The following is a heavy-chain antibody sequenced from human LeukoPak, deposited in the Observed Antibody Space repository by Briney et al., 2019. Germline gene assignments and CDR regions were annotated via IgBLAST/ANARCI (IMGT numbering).Heavy chain of an antibody. CDR2: INPNSGGT. CDR1: GYTFTGYY. Sequence: ASVKVSCKASGYTFTGYYMHWVRQAPGQGLEWMGWINPNSGGTNYTQKFQGRVTMTRDTSISTAYMELSRLRSDDTAVYYCARWVAVAATDDYWGQGTLVTVSS. D-gene: IGHD6-19*01. V-gene: IGHV1-2*02. CDR3: ARWVAVAATDDY. J-gene: IGHJ4*02.